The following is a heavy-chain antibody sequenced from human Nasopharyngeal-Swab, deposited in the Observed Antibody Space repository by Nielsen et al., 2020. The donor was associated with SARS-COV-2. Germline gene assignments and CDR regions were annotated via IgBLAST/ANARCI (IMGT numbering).Heavy chain of an antibody. J-gene: IGHJ5*02. Sequence: WIRQPPGKGLEWIGSIYHSGSTYYNPSLKSRVTISVDTSKNQFSLKLGSVTAADTAVYYCARQLYLGWFDPWGQGTLVTVSS. V-gene: IGHV4-38-2*01. CDR2: IYHSGST. CDR3: ARQLYLGWFDP. D-gene: IGHD2-2*02.